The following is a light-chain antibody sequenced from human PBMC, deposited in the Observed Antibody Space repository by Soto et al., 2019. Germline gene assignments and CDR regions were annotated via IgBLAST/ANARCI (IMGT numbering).Light chain of an antibody. Sequence: IVLTQSPGTLSLSPGERATLSCRASQSVSSSYLAWYQQKPGQAPRLLIYGASSRATGIPDRFSGSGSGTDFTLTISRLEPEDFAVYYSPQYGRSPRTSGQGTKVDIX. CDR1: QSVSSSY. CDR2: GAS. V-gene: IGKV3-20*01. J-gene: IGKJ1*01. CDR3: PQYGRSPRT.